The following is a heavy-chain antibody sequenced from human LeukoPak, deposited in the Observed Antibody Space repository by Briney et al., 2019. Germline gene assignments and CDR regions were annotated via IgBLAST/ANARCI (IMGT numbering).Heavy chain of an antibody. V-gene: IGHV3-53*01. CDR1: GFTVSSNY. CDR3: ARGGYLYYFDY. Sequence: GGSLRLSCAASGFTVSSNYMSWVRQAPGKGLEWVSVIYSGGSTYYAGSVKGRFTISRDNSKNTLYLQMNSLRAEDTAVYYCARGGYLYYFDYWGQGTLDTVSS. D-gene: IGHD5-12*01. J-gene: IGHJ4*02. CDR2: IYSGGST.